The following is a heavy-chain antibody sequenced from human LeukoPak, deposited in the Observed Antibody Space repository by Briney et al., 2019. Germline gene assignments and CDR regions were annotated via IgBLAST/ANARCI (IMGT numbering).Heavy chain of an antibody. Sequence: SETLSLTCTVSGGSISSGGYYWCWIRQHPGKGLEWIGYIYYSGSTYYKPSLKSRVTISVDTSKNQFSLKLSSVTAADTAVYYCARVVGYYYDSSGYYFPQYFDYWGQGTLVTVSS. CDR2: IYYSGST. V-gene: IGHV4-31*03. J-gene: IGHJ4*02. CDR1: GGSISSGGYY. D-gene: IGHD3-22*01. CDR3: ARVVGYYYDSSGYYFPQYFDY.